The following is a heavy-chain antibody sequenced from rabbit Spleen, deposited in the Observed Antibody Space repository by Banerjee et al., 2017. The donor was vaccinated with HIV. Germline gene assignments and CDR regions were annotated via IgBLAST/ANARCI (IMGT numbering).Heavy chain of an antibody. J-gene: IGHJ4*01. Sequence: QEQLVESGGGLVQPEGSLTLTCKASGFSFSSSGYMCWVRQAPGKGLEWIGCVGIGSGSAYYASWAKGRFTITRSTSLDTVTLRMTSLTAADTATYFCARDDASYSLFKLWGPGTLVTVS. CDR1: GFSFSSSG. D-gene: IGHD7-1*01. CDR3: ARDDASYSLFKL. V-gene: IGHV1S47*01. CDR2: VGIGSGSA.